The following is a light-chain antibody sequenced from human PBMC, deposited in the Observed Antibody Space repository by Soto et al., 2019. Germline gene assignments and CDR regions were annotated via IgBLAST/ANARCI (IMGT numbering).Light chain of an antibody. J-gene: IGKJ1*01. Sequence: EIVLTQSPGTLSLSPGERATLSCRASQSVSSSYLAWYQQKPGQAPRLLIYGASSRATGIPDRFSGSGSGTGFTLTISRLEPEDFAVYYCQQYGSSPQTFGQGTKVDSK. CDR3: QQYGSSPQT. V-gene: IGKV3-20*01. CDR2: GAS. CDR1: QSVSSSY.